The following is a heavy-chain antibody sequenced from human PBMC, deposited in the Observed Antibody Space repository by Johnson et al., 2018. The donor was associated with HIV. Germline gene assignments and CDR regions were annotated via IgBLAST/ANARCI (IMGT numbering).Heavy chain of an antibody. Sequence: MLLVESGGGLVQPGGSLRISCKASESSFDSYSISWVRQAPGKGQEWVSGIIPSSTGTLYADSVEGRFTISRDNSRNTVYQKMNSLRAEDTAMYYCAKARGYNYFIDAFDRWGQGTQVTVSS. CDR1: ESSFDSYS. CDR3: AKARGYNYFIDAFDR. J-gene: IGHJ3*01. V-gene: IGHV3-23*04. D-gene: IGHD5-18*01. CDR2: IIPSSTGT.